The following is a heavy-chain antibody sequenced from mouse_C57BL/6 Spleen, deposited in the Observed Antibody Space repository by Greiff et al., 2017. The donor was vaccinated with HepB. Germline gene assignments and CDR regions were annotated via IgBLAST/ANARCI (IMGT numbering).Heavy chain of an antibody. Sequence: LEESGAELVKPGASVKISCKASGYAFSSYWMNWVKQRPGKGLEWIGQLYPGDGDTNYNGKFKGKATLTADKSSSTAYMQLSSLTSEDSAVYFCARSGYDYDGGYYFDYWGQGTTLTVSS. CDR3: ARSGYDYDGGYYFDY. D-gene: IGHD2-4*01. CDR1: GYAFSSYW. V-gene: IGHV1-80*01. CDR2: LYPGDGDT. J-gene: IGHJ2*01.